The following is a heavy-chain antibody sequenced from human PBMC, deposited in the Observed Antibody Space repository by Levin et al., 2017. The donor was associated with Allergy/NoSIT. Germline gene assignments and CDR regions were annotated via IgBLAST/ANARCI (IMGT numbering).Heavy chain of an antibody. D-gene: IGHD4-17*01. CDR1: GYTFPAYF. CDR3: AKAGNYGDLEY. J-gene: IGHJ4*02. Sequence: ASVKVSCKSFGYTFPAYFIHWVRQVPGQGLEWLGWINPNSGGTKSAQKFEGRVTMTRDTSIRTAYLEVNRLTSDDTALYYCAKAGNYGDLEYWGQGTLVTVSS. V-gene: IGHV1-2*02. CDR2: INPNSGGT.